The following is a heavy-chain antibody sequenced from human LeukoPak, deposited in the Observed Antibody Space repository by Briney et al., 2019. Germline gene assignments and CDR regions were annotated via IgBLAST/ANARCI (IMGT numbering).Heavy chain of an antibody. J-gene: IGHJ5*02. CDR2: INHSGST. D-gene: IGHD6-13*01. CDR3: ARRFFLGIWQQLVRGWFDP. CDR1: GGSVSSGSYY. V-gene: IGHV4-39*07. Sequence: SETLSLTCTVSGGSVSSGSYYWSWIRQPPGKGLEWIGEINHSGSTNYNPSLKSRVTISVDTSKNQFSLKLSSVTAADTAVYYCARRFFLGIWQQLVRGWFDPWGQGTLVTVSS.